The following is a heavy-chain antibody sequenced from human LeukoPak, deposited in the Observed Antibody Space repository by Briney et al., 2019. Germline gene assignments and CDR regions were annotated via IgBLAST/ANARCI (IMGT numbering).Heavy chain of an antibody. CDR2: IKQDGSEI. J-gene: IGHJ4*02. CDR1: GFDFNSYW. V-gene: IGHV3-7*04. D-gene: IGHD3-10*01. CDR3: ARARYGSGGYFFDF. Sequence: GGSLRLSCAASGFDFNSYWMSWVRQAPGKGLECVANIKQDGSEIYFVDSVKGRFTISRDNAKSSLYLQMNSLRGEDTAVYYCARARYGSGGYFFDFWGQGTLVTVSS.